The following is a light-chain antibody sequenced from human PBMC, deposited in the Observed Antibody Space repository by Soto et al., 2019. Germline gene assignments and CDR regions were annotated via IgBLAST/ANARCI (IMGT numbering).Light chain of an antibody. V-gene: IGLV2-14*03. CDR2: DVT. Sequence: QSALTQPASVSGSPGQSITISCTGTSSDVGGYNYVSWYQHHPGKAPKLIIYDVTNRPSGVSNPFSGSKSGNTASLTISGLQPEDEDDYYCSSYTPSNTRQLVFGTETKVTVL. CDR1: SSDVGGYNY. J-gene: IGLJ1*01. CDR3: SSYTPSNTRQLV.